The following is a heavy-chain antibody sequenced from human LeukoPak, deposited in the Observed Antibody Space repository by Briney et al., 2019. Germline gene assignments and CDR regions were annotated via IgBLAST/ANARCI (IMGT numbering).Heavy chain of an antibody. CDR3: ARDKSGNSGWYSYFDY. CDR2: INPNSGDT. CDR1: GYTFTGYY. V-gene: IGHV1-2*02. J-gene: IGHJ4*02. D-gene: IGHD6-19*01. Sequence: GESLKISCKGSGYTFTGYYMHWVRQAPGQGLEWMGWINPNSGDTNYAQKFQGRVTMTRDTSISTAYMELSRLRSDDTAVYYCARDKSGNSGWYSYFDYWGQGTLVTVSS.